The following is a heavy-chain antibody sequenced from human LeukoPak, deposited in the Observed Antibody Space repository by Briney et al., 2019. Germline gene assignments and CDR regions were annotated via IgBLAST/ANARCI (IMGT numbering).Heavy chain of an antibody. J-gene: IGHJ5*02. CDR2: IIPIFGTA. Sequence: SVKVSCKASGGTFSSYAISWVRQAPGQGLEWMGGIIPIFGTANYAQKFQGRVTITADESTSTAYMELSNLRSEDTAVYYCASMGTESTSGTTHPSCPWGQGTLVTVSS. D-gene: IGHD1-1*01. V-gene: IGHV1-69*13. CDR1: GGTFSSYA. CDR3: ASMGTESTSGTTHPSCP.